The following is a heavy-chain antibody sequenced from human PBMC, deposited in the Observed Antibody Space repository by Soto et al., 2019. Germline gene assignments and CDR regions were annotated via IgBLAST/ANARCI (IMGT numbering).Heavy chain of an antibody. CDR1: GGTFSSYT. D-gene: IGHD2-15*01. Sequence: QVQLVQSGAEVKKPGSSVKVSCKASGGTFSSYTISWVRQAPGQGLEWMGRIIPILGIANYAQKFQGRVTITADKSTSTAYMELSSLSSEDTAVYYCARDSPLHCSGGSCYSGSDWFDPWCQGTLVTVAS. V-gene: IGHV1-69*08. CDR2: IIPILGIA. J-gene: IGHJ5*02. CDR3: ARDSPLHCSGGSCYSGSDWFDP.